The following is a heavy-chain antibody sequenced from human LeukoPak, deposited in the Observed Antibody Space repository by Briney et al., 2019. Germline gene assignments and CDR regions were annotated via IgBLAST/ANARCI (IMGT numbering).Heavy chain of an antibody. CDR2: IIPIFGTA. Sequence: SVKVSCKASGGTFGSYALSWVRQAPGQGLEWMGGIIPIFGTANYAQKFQGRVTITADESTSTAYMELSSLRSEDTAVYYCARESKNLYYYYYYGMDVWGQGTTVTVSS. CDR1: GGTFGSYA. CDR3: ARESKNLYYYYYYGMDV. V-gene: IGHV1-69*13. J-gene: IGHJ6*02.